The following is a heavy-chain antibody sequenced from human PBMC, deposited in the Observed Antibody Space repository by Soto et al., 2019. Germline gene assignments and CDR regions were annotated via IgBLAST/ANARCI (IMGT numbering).Heavy chain of an antibody. J-gene: IGHJ6*02. CDR2: INHSGST. CDR1: GGSFSGYY. CDR3: ARGLDYGDYIYYYYGMDV. Sequence: SETLSLTCAAYGGSFSGYYWSWILQPPGKRLQWIGEINHSGSTNYNPSLKSRVTISVDTSKNQFSLKLSSVTAADKAVYYCARGLDYGDYIYYYYGMDVWGQGTTVTVSS. D-gene: IGHD4-17*01. V-gene: IGHV4-34*01.